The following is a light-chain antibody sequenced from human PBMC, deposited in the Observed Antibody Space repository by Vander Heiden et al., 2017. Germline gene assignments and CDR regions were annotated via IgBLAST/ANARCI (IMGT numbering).Light chain of an antibody. CDR3: QAGDSSTAV. V-gene: IGLV3-1*01. CDR2: EDT. CDR1: NLGHKD. Sequence: SYLLTQSPSVLVPPGRTASVTCSGDNLGHKDVSWYRQKPGQSPVMVIFEDTRRPSGIPERFSGSNSGNTATLTISGNQTMDEADYYCQAGDSSTAVFGGGTKLTVL. J-gene: IGLJ2*01.